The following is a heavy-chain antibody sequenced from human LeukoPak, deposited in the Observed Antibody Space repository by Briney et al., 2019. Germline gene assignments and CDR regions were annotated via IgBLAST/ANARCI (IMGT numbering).Heavy chain of an antibody. CDR1: GYTFTSYG. D-gene: IGHD3-3*01. Sequence: GASMKVSCKASGYTFTSYGISWVRQAPGQGLEWMGWISAYNGNTNYAQKLQGRVTMTTDTSTSTAYMELRSLRSDDTAVYYCARDWVRGGYYDFWSGYYQVGYFDYWGQGTLVTVSS. CDR2: ISAYNGNT. V-gene: IGHV1-18*01. CDR3: ARDWVRGGYYDFWSGYYQVGYFDY. J-gene: IGHJ4*02.